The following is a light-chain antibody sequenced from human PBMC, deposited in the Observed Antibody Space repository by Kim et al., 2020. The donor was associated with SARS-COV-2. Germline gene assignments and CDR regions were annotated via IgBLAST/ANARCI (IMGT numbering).Light chain of an antibody. CDR2: DAS. CDR3: QHRGNWPLT. V-gene: IGKV3-11*01. Sequence: EIVLTQSPATLSLSPGESATLSCRASQSVSSYLAWYQQKPGQAPRLLIYDASSRATGIPARFSGSGSGTDFTLTISSLEPEDFAVYYCQHRGNWPLTFGHGTRLEIK. CDR1: QSVSSY. J-gene: IGKJ5*01.